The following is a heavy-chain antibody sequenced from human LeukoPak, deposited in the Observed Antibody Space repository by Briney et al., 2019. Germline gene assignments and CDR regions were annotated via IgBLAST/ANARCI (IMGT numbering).Heavy chain of an antibody. CDR2: IIPIFATA. D-gene: IGHD1-26*01. Sequence: GASVKVSCKASGGTFSGYPISWVRQAPGQGLEWMGGIIPIFATANYAQKFQGRVSITTDESTSTAYMELSSLRSEDTAVYYCARGGGSYYYFDSWGQGTLVTVSS. J-gene: IGHJ4*02. CDR1: GGTFSGYP. V-gene: IGHV1-69*05. CDR3: ARGGGSYYYFDS.